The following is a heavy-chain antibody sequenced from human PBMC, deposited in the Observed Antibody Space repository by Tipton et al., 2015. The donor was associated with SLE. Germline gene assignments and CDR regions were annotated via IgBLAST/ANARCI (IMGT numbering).Heavy chain of an antibody. CDR3: AREAIAVDGSVDY. CDR2: INHSGST. Sequence: TLSLTCTVSGGSISSYYWRWIRQSPGKGLEWSGEINHSGSTNYNPSLKSRVTISVGTSKNQFSLKLSSVTAADTAVYYCAREAIAVDGSVDYWGQGTLVTVSS. V-gene: IGHV4-34*01. CDR1: GGSISSYY. D-gene: IGHD6-19*01. J-gene: IGHJ4*02.